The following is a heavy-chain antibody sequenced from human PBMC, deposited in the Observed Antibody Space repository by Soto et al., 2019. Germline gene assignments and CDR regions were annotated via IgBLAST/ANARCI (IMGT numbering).Heavy chain of an antibody. CDR3: ARGRGSEGY. V-gene: IGHV3-53*01. Sequence: EAQLVESGGGLIQPGGSLRLSCVVSGFTVNSNYMSWVRQAPGKGLEWVSVLFSDGATYYADSVTCRFTISGDDSKNTLYLEMNSLRAEDTALYYCARGRGSEGYWGQGTRVTVSS. CDR1: GFTVNSNY. D-gene: IGHD5-12*01. CDR2: LFSDGAT. J-gene: IGHJ4*02.